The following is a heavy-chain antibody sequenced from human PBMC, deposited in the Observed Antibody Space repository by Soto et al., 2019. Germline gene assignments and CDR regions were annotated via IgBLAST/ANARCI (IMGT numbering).Heavy chain of an antibody. Sequence: PGGSLRLSCAASGFTFSSYAMSWVRQAPGKGLEWVSAISGSGGSTYYADSVKGRFTISRDNSKNTLYLQMNSLRAEDTAVYYCARSIVVVTALDYWGQGTLVTVSS. J-gene: IGHJ4*02. CDR2: ISGSGGST. V-gene: IGHV3-23*01. D-gene: IGHD2-21*02. CDR3: ARSIVVVTALDY. CDR1: GFTFSSYA.